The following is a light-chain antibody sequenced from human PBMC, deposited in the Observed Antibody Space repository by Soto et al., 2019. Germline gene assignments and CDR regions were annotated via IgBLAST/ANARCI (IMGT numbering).Light chain of an antibody. V-gene: IGKV3-15*01. CDR3: QQYNNWPRT. J-gene: IGKJ1*01. Sequence: EIVMTQSPATLSLSPGERTTLSCWASHSVSSSLAWYQHKAGQAPRLLIYSASVRATGIPARFSGSGSGTEFTLTISSLQSEDFAVYYCQQYNNWPRTFGQGTKVDIK. CDR2: SAS. CDR1: HSVSSS.